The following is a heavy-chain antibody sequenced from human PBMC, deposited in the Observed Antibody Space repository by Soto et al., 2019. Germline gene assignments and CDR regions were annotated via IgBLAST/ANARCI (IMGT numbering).Heavy chain of an antibody. Sequence: GASVEVSWEACGVRFDSCAGRWVRQARGQRLEWIGWIVVGSGNTNYAQKFQGRVTITADESTSTAYMELSSLRSEDTAVYYCARDNQVVVAKIQSHPYYYYGMDVWGQGTTVTVSS. CDR3: ARDNQVVVAKIQSHPYYYYGMDV. V-gene: IGHV1-58*01. J-gene: IGHJ6*02. D-gene: IGHD2-15*01. CDR1: GVRFDSCA. CDR2: IVVGSGNT.